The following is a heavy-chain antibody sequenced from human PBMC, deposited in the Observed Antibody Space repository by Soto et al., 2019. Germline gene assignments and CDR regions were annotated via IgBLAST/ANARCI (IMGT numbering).Heavy chain of an antibody. Sequence: ASVKVSCKASGYTFSSYGISWLRQAPGQGLEWMGWISGYNGNTNYGQKFQGRVTMTTDTSTSTAYMDLRSLRSDDTAVYYCARAGIVGATSWFDPWGQGTLVTVSS. CDR1: GYTFSSYG. D-gene: IGHD1-26*01. CDR2: ISGYNGNT. J-gene: IGHJ5*02. CDR3: ARAGIVGATSWFDP. V-gene: IGHV1-18*01.